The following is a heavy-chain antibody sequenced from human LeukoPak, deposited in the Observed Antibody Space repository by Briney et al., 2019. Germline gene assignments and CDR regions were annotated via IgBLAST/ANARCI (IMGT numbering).Heavy chain of an antibody. CDR3: ARVHYDILTGYYTFDY. D-gene: IGHD3-9*01. V-gene: IGHV4-4*07. J-gene: IGHJ4*02. CDR2: IYTSGST. CDR1: GGSISSYY. Sequence: SETLSLTCTVSGGSISSYYWSWIRQPAGKGLEWIGRIYTSGSTNYNPSLKSRVTMSVDTSKNQFSLKLSPVTAADTAVYYCARVHYDILTGYYTFDYWGQGTLVTVSS.